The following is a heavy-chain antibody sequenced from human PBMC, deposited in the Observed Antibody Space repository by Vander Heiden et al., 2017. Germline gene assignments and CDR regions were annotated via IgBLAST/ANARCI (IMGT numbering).Heavy chain of an antibody. Sequence: EVQLVESGGGLVKPGGSLRLSCAASGFTFSSYSMTWVRQAPGKGLEWVSPISSSSSYIYYADSVKGRFTFSRDNAKNSLYLQMNSLRAEDTAVYYCARGPRYSYGRNDAFDFWGQGTMVTVSS. V-gene: IGHV3-21*01. D-gene: IGHD5-18*01. J-gene: IGHJ3*01. CDR1: GFTFSSYS. CDR3: ARGPRYSYGRNDAFDF. CDR2: ISSSSSYI.